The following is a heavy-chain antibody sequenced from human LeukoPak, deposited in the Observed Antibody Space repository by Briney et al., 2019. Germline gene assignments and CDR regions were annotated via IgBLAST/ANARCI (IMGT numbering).Heavy chain of an antibody. V-gene: IGHV3-23*01. CDR1: GFTFSSYA. CDR2: ISGSGGST. J-gene: IGHJ3*02. D-gene: IGHD3-16*01. CDR3: VKGKDLYGALDI. Sequence: PGGSLRLSCAASGFTFSSYAMSWVRQAPGKGLEWVSAISGSGGSTYYADSVKGRFTISRDNSKNTLFLGMDSLRVEDTAVYYCVKGKDLYGALDIWGQGTMVTVSS.